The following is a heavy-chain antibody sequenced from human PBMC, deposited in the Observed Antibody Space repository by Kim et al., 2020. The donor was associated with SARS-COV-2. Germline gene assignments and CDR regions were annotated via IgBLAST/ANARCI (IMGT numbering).Heavy chain of an antibody. CDR2: INHSGST. V-gene: IGHV4-34*01. D-gene: IGHD6-19*01. CDR1: GGSFSGYY. Sequence: SETLSLTCAVYGGSFSGYYWSWIRQPPGKGLEWIGEINHSGSTNYNPSLKSRVTISVDTSKNQFSLKLSSVTAADTAVYYCARGLRGWSNWFDPWGQGTLVTVSS. J-gene: IGHJ5*02. CDR3: ARGLRGWSNWFDP.